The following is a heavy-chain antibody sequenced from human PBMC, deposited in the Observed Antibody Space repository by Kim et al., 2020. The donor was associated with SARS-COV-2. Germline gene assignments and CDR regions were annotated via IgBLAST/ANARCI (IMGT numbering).Heavy chain of an antibody. CDR2: ISGGGTIT. D-gene: IGHD2-2*01. CDR1: GFIFSSYA. J-gene: IGHJ4*02. CDR3: AKDQYCSSSSCQLDH. Sequence: GGSLRLSCAASGFIFSSYAMSWVRQAPGKGLEWVSGISGGGTITHSADSVKGRFTIFRDNSKNTLYLQMNSLRAEDTAIYYCAKDQYCSSSSCQLDHWGQGTLVTVSS. V-gene: IGHV3-23*01.